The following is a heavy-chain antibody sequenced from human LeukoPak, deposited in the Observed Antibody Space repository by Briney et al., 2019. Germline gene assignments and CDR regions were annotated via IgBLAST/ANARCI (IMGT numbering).Heavy chain of an antibody. J-gene: IGHJ6*02. D-gene: IGHD3-22*01. CDR2: FYSGGNT. CDR3: ARDRDSSHSYSYYYGMDV. Sequence: GGSLRLSCAASGFTFDDYAMHWVRQAPGKGLEWVSVFYSGGNTYYADSVKGRFTISRDNSKNTLYLQMNSLRAEDTAVYYCARDRDSSHSYSYYYGMDVWGQGTTVTVSS. V-gene: IGHV3-66*01. CDR1: GFTFDDYA.